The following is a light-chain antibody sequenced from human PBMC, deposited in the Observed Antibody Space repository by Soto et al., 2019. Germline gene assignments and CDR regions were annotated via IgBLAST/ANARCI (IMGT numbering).Light chain of an antibody. V-gene: IGLV2-11*01. CDR3: CSYAGSSQYV. CDR2: DVS. J-gene: IGLJ1*01. CDR1: TSDVGGFNS. Sequence: QSALTQPRSVSSSPGQSVTISCTATTSDVGGFNSVSWYQQHPGKAPQLIIYDVSTRPSGVPARFSGSKSGRTASLTISGLQAEDEADYHCCSYAGSSQYVFGTGTKVTVL.